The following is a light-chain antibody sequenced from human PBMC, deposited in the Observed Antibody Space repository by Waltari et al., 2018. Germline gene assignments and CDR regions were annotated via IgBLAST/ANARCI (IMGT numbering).Light chain of an antibody. J-gene: IGKJ4*01. CDR1: QILNNY. CDR2: GAS. V-gene: IGKV1-39*01. CDR3: QQGYGNPIT. Sequence: IQMTHSPSSLPASIVARVIITGRASQILNNYLNWYQLVPGKAPKLLIYGASSVHIGVPSRFSGSGSGTDFTLNISGLQPEDFATYSCQQGYGNPITFGGGTRVDIK.